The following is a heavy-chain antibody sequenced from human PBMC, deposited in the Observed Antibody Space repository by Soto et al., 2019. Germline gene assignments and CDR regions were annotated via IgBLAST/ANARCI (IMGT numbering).Heavy chain of an antibody. V-gene: IGHV3-23*01. D-gene: IGHD3-9*01. Sequence: EVQLLESGGGLVQPGGSLRLSCAASGFKFSSSAMSWVRQAPGKGLEWVSTISASGGDTYSANSVRGRFTISRDNSKNTLYLQTDSLRAEDTAIYYCAKTSSGMTIFWVWGQGTLVTVSS. CDR3: AKTSSGMTIFWV. CDR2: ISASGGDT. J-gene: IGHJ4*02. CDR1: GFKFSSSA.